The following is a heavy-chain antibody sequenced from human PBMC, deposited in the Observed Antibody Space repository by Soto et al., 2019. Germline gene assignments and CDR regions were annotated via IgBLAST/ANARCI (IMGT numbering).Heavy chain of an antibody. CDR1: GLTFSSYG. D-gene: IGHD6-19*01. Sequence: GGSLRLSCAASGLTFSSYGMHWVRQAPGKGLEWVAVIWYDGSNKYYADSVKGRFTISRDNSKNTLYLQMNSLRAEDTAVYYCARDRAVAGTPVTPSYWGQGTLVTVSS. CDR2: IWYDGSNK. J-gene: IGHJ4*02. CDR3: ARDRAVAGTPVTPSY. V-gene: IGHV3-33*01.